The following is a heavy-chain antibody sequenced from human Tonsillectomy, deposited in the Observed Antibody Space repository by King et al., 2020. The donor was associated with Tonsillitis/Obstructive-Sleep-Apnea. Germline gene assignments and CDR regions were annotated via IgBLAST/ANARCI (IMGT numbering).Heavy chain of an antibody. CDR1: GGSISSSY. CDR2: IYYSGST. Sequence: VQLQESGPGLVKPSETLSLTCTVSGGSISSSYWSWIRQPPGKGLEWIGYIYYSGSTSYNPSLNSRVTMSVDTSKNQFSLKLSSLTAADTAVYYCARSWLQYSSSSYFFDCWGQGTLVTVSS. CDR3: ARSWLQYSSSSYFFDC. J-gene: IGHJ4*02. V-gene: IGHV4-59*08. D-gene: IGHD6-6*01.